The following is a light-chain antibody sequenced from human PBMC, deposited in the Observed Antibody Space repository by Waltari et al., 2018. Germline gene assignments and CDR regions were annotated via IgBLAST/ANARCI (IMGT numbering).Light chain of an antibody. Sequence: QLVVTQSPSASASLGASVKLTCTLSSGHSSNVIAWLQQHPERGPRYLMKVNSDGSHSKGDEIPDRFSGSSSEAERYLTISNLQSEDEADYYCQTGGHGTWVFGGGTKLTVL. CDR1: SGHSSNV. J-gene: IGLJ3*02. CDR3: QTGGHGTWV. CDR2: VNSDGSH. V-gene: IGLV4-69*01.